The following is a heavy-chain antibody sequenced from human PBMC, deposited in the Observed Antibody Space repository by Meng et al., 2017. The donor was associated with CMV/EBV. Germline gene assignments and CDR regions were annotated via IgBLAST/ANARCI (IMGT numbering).Heavy chain of an antibody. CDR1: GGTFSSYA. D-gene: IGHD2-2*02. V-gene: IGHV1-69*05. CDR2: IIPIFGTA. J-gene: IGHJ2*01. Sequence: SVTVSCKASGGTFSSYAISWVRQAPGQGLEWMGGIIPIFGTANYAQKFQGRVTITTDESTSTAYMELSSLRSEDTAVYYCASCSTSCYIGWYFDLWGRGTLVTVSS. CDR3: ASCSTSCYIGWYFDL.